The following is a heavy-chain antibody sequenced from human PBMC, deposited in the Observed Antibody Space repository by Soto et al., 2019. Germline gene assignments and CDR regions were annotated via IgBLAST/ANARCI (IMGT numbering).Heavy chain of an antibody. CDR2: ITDNGGGT. J-gene: IGHJ4*01. V-gene: IGHV3-23*01. D-gene: IGHD3-10*02. CDR3: AKHVDVRSIAY. CDR1: GFTFRDSA. Sequence: GGSLRLSCAASGFTFRDSAMTWVRQTPGKGLEYVSSITDNGGGTYYADSVKGRFTISRDNSKNTLYLQMNSLRAEDTALYYCAKHVDVRSIAYWGQGTLVTVSS.